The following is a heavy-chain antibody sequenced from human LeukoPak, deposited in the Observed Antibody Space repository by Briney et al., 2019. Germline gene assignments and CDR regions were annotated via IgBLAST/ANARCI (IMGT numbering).Heavy chain of an antibody. D-gene: IGHD3-3*01. Sequence: GASVKVSCTASGYTFSSYYMHWVRQAPGQGLEWMGIINPSGDNRSYAQKFQGRVTMTRDMSTSTVYMEVSSLRSEDTAVYYCAGAVTNLGVAIPAHWGQGTLVTVSS. V-gene: IGHV1-46*01. CDR2: INPSGDNR. J-gene: IGHJ4*02. CDR1: GYTFSSYY. CDR3: AGAVTNLGVAIPAH.